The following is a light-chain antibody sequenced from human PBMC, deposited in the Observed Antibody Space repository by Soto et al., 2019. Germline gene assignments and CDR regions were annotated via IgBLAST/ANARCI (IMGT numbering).Light chain of an antibody. CDR2: RAS. Sequence: EIVMTQSPATLSVSPGERATLSCRASQGVSSNLAWYQQKPGQSPRLLIYRASTRATGVPARFSGSGSGTAFTLPIRSLQSEDFAVYYCQQRNIWPPVTFGQGTRLEIK. J-gene: IGKJ5*01. V-gene: IGKV3-15*01. CDR3: QQRNIWPPVT. CDR1: QGVSSN.